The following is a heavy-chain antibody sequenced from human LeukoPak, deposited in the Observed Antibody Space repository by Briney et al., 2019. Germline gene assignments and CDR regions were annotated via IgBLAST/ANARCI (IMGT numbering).Heavy chain of an antibody. J-gene: IGHJ4*02. CDR2: INHSGST. V-gene: IGHV4-34*01. D-gene: IGHD3-22*01. CDR3: ARRRYYYDSSGYHYAGTFDY. Sequence: KPSETLSLTCAVYGGSFSGYYWSWIRQPPGKGLEWIGEINHSGSTNYNPSLKSRVTISVDTSKNQFSLKLSSVTAADTAVYYCARRRYYYDSSGYHYAGTFDYWGQGTLVTVSS. CDR1: GGSFSGYY.